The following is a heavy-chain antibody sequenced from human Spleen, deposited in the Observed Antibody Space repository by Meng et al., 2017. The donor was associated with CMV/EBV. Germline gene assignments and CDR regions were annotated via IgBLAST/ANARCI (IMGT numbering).Heavy chain of an antibody. V-gene: IGHV3-21*01. CDR2: ISSSSSFI. J-gene: IGHJ6*02. CDR3: ARESSGSFVLDV. Sequence: GESLKISCAASGFTFSSYWMNWVRQAPGKGLEWVSSISSSSSFIYYADSLKGRFTISRDNAENSLYLQMNGLRAEDTAIYYCARESSGSFVLDVWGQGTTVTVSS. D-gene: IGHD6-25*01. CDR1: GFTFSSYW.